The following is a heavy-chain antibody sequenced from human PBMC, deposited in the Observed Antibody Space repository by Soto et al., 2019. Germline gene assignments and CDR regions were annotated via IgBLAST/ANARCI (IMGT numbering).Heavy chain of an antibody. J-gene: IGHJ4*02. D-gene: IGHD6-13*01. CDR2: IYHSGTT. CDR3: AFPATADFDY. Sequence: QVQLQESGPGLVKPSGTLSLTCAVSGGSISSTNWWTWVRQSPGRGLEWIGGIYHSGTTNYSPSPKSRVNIAVDMSTNHFSLTLISVTAADTSVYYCAFPATADFDYWGKGILVTVSS. V-gene: IGHV4-4*02. CDR1: GGSISSTNW.